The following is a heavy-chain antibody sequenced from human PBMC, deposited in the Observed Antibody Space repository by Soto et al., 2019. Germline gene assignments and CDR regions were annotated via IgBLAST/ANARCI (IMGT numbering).Heavy chain of an antibody. D-gene: IGHD1-26*01. CDR2: MSYDGSNE. Sequence: QVQLVESGGGVVQPGRSLRLSCAASGFTFSHYAMHWVRQAPGKGLEWVALMSYDGSNEYYADSVKGRFTISRDNSKNTLYLQMNSLRAEDSAVYYCATDGSHNFDYGGQGTLVTVSS. CDR3: ATDGSHNFDY. V-gene: IGHV3-30*03. J-gene: IGHJ4*02. CDR1: GFTFSHYA.